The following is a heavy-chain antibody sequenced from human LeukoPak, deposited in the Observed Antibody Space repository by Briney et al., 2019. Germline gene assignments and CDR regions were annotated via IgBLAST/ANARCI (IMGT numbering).Heavy chain of an antibody. J-gene: IGHJ4*02. CDR1: GFTFGVYA. CDR2: ISGSGGST. D-gene: IGHD3-10*01. Sequence: PGGSLRLSCAASGFTFGVYAMTWVRQSPGKGLEWVSAISGSGGSTYYADSVEGRFTISRDNSRNTLFLQMNSLRVEDTAIYYCAKTRFGSGSFSTSDYWGQGTLATVSS. CDR3: AKTRFGSGSFSTSDY. V-gene: IGHV3-23*01.